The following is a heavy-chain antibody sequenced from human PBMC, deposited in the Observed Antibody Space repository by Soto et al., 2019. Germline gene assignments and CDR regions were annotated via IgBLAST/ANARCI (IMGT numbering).Heavy chain of an antibody. D-gene: IGHD6-13*01. CDR1: GGSISSSSYY. J-gene: IGHJ4*02. CDR3: ARGIAAAGAYFDY. V-gene: IGHV4-39*01. CDR2: IYYSGST. Sequence: QLQLQESGPGLVKPSETLSLTCTVSGGSISSSSYYWGWIRQPPGKGLEWIGSIYYSGSTYYNPSLKSRVTISVDTSKNQFSLKLSSVTAADTAVYYCARGIAAAGAYFDYWGQGTLVTVSS.